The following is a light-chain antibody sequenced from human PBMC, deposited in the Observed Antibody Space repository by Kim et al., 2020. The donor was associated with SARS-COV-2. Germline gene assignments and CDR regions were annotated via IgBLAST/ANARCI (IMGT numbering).Light chain of an antibody. J-gene: IGKJ4*01. CDR2: AAS. V-gene: IGKV3-15*01. CDR1: QSVYNN. Sequence: VVMTQSPATVSVSPGERATLSCRASQSVYNNLAWYQQKPGQAPRLLIYAASTRATGVPARFSGNGSGTEFSITISSLQSEDFAVYFCQQYHMWPLTFGGGTKVDIK. CDR3: QQYHMWPLT.